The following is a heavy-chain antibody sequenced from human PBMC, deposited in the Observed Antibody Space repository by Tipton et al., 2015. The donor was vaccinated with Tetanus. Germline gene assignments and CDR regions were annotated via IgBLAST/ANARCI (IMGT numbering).Heavy chain of an antibody. Sequence: TLSLTCNVSGGSINTGDYYWSWIRQPPGKGLEWIGYIYYSGSTNYNPSLKSRVTISVDTSKNQFSLKLSSVTAADTAVYYCARGTGDYWGQGTQVTVSS. D-gene: IGHD1-14*01. J-gene: IGHJ4*02. CDR1: GGSINTGDYY. CDR3: ARGTGDY. V-gene: IGHV4-61*08. CDR2: IYYSGST.